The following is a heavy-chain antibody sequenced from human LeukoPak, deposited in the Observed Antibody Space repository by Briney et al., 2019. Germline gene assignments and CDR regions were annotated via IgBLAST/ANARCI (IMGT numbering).Heavy chain of an antibody. V-gene: IGHV3-48*01. CDR2: ISSSSSTI. D-gene: IGHD2-2*01. Sequence: PGGSLRLSCAASGFTFSSYGMNWVRQAPGKGLEWLSYISSSSSTIYYADSVKGRFTISRHNGKNSLSLQMNSLRAEDTAVYYCATYQSLGYWGQGTLVTVSS. CDR1: GFTFSSYG. J-gene: IGHJ4*02. CDR3: ATYQSLGY.